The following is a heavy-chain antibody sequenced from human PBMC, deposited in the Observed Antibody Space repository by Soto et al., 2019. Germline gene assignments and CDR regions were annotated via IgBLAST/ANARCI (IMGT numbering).Heavy chain of an antibody. D-gene: IGHD3-22*01. CDR3: ARDADIPYDSSGYSPLDYYYGMDV. V-gene: IGHV1-18*01. Sequence: QVQLVQSGAEVKKPGASVKVSCKASGYTFTSYGISWVRQAPGQGLEWMGWISAYNGNTNYAQKLQGRVTMTTDTSTSTAYMELRSLRSDDTAVYYCARDADIPYDSSGYSPLDYYYGMDVWGQGTTVTVSS. CDR1: GYTFTSYG. J-gene: IGHJ6*02. CDR2: ISAYNGNT.